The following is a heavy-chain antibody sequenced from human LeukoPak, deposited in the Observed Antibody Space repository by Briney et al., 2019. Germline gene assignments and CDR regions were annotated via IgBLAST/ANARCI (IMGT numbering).Heavy chain of an antibody. Sequence: GSSLRLSCAASGFPFSGSGMHWVRQAPGKGLEWVAIVWYDGSNQYYVDSVKGRFTISRDNSKNTVDLQMNSLRVEDTAVYFCAKDKDTPATAQPQRGYFESWGQGTLVTASA. CDR2: VWYDGSNQ. CDR3: AKDKDTPATAQPQRGYFES. D-gene: IGHD2-21*02. CDR1: GFPFSGSG. V-gene: IGHV3-33*06. J-gene: IGHJ4*02.